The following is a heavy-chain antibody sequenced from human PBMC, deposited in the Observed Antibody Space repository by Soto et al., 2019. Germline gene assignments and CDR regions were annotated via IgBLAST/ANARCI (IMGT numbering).Heavy chain of an antibody. CDR1: GFTLSDVW. J-gene: IGHJ5*02. D-gene: IGHD2-2*01. CDR3: AKEKISTSCCNWFDP. CDR2: IKSESAGGTT. Sequence: GGSLRLSCAVSGFTLSDVWMNWVRQAPGKGPEWVGLIKSESAGGTTEYAAPVKGRFTISRDNSKNTLYLQMNSLRAEDTAVYYCAKEKISTSCCNWFDPWGQGTLVTVSS. V-gene: IGHV3-15*07.